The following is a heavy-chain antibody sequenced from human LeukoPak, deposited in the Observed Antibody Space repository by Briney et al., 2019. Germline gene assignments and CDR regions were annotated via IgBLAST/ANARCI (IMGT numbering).Heavy chain of an antibody. D-gene: IGHD3-22*01. J-gene: IGHJ6*02. V-gene: IGHV3-66*01. CDR1: GSTVSSNY. CDR3: ARDTYYYDSSGYYAEGYYYYYGMDV. Sequence: GGSLRLSCAASGSTVSSNYMSWVRQAPGKGLEWVSVIYSGGSTYYADSVKGRFTISRDDSKNTLYLQMNSLRAEDTAVYYCARDTYYYDSSGYYAEGYYYYYGMDVWGQGTTVTVSS. CDR2: IYSGGST.